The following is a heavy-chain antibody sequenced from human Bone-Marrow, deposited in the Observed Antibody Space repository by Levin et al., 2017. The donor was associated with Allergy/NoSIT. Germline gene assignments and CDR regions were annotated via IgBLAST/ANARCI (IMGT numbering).Heavy chain of an antibody. CDR2: ISGSGGST. CDR3: AKDGQDIVVVVAATKYWYFDL. D-gene: IGHD2-15*01. Sequence: GGSLRLSCAASGFTFSSYAMSWVRQAPGKGLEWVSAISGSGGSTYYADSVKGRFTISRDNSKNTLYLQMNSLRAEDTAVYYCAKDGQDIVVVVAATKYWYFDLWGRGTLVTVSS. CDR1: GFTFSSYA. V-gene: IGHV3-23*01. J-gene: IGHJ2*01.